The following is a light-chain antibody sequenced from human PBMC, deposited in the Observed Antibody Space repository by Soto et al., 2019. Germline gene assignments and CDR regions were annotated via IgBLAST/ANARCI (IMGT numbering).Light chain of an antibody. CDR2: DVS. J-gene: IGLJ1*01. V-gene: IGLV2-14*01. CDR3: SSYTSSSTLGV. CDR1: SSDVGDYNY. Sequence: QSALTQPASVSGSPGQSITISCTGTSSDVGDYNYVSWYQQHPGKAPKLMIYDVSNRPSGVSNRFSGSKSGNTASLTISGLQAEDEADDYCSSYTSSSTLGVFGTGTKVTVL.